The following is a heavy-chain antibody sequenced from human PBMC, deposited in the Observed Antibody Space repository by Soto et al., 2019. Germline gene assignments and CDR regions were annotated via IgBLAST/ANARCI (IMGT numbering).Heavy chain of an antibody. Sequence: XTLSLTSTVSSGSLGSHYWTWLRQPPGKGLELIGYISYSGSTYYNPSLKSRVTISADTSRNQSSLKLSSLIAADTAVYYCARADPDASVGYWGQGTLGTVSS. CDR1: SGSLGSHY. CDR3: ARADPDASVGY. V-gene: IGHV4-59*11. D-gene: IGHD3-16*01. CDR2: ISYSGST. J-gene: IGHJ4*02.